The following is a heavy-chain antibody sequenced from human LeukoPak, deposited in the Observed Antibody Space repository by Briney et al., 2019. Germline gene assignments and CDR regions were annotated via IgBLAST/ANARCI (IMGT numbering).Heavy chain of an antibody. CDR3: ARGPAATYNWFDP. CDR1: GYTFTGYY. V-gene: IGHV1-2*02. D-gene: IGHD2-2*01. J-gene: IGHJ5*02. Sequence: ASVKVSCKASGYTFTGYYMHWVRHAPGQGLEWMGWINPNSGGTNYAQKFQGRVTMTRDTSISTAYMELSRLRSDDTAVYYCARGPAATYNWFDPWGQGTLVTVSS. CDR2: INPNSGGT.